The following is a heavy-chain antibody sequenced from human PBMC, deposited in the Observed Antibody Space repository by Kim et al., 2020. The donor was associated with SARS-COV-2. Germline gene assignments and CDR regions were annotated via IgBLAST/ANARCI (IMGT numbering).Heavy chain of an antibody. D-gene: IGHD3-22*01. J-gene: IGHJ4*02. Sequence: LKSRVPISVDTSKNQFSLKLSSVTAADTAVYYCARRGYYDSSGYYYFDYWGQGTLVTVSS. CDR3: ARRGYYDSSGYYYFDY. V-gene: IGHV4-59*08.